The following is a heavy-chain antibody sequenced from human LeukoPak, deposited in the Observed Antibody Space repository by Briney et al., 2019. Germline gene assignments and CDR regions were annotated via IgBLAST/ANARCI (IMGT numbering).Heavy chain of an antibody. D-gene: IGHD3-22*01. V-gene: IGHV1-8*01. J-gene: IGHJ4*02. CDR2: MNPNSGNT. CDR1: GYTFTSYD. Sequence: ASVKVSCKASGYTFTSYDINWVRQATGQGLEWMGWMNPNSGNTGYAQKFQGRVTMTRNTSISTAYMELSSLRSEDTAVYYCARGQLGYYDSSRYFFEFNPAYYFDYWGQGTLVTVSS. CDR3: ARGQLGYYDSSRYFFEFNPAYYFDY.